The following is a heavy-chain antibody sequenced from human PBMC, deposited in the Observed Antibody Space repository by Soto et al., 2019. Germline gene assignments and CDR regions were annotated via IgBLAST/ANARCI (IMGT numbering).Heavy chain of an antibody. D-gene: IGHD6-19*01. J-gene: IGHJ3*02. CDR2: ISSSSSTI. CDR1: GFTFSSYS. V-gene: IGHV3-48*01. CDR3: AVFIAVAGTRAFDI. Sequence: GGSLRLSCAASGFTFSSYSMNWVRQAPGKGLEWVSYISSSSSTIYYADSVKGRFTISRDNAKNSLYLQMNSLRAEDTAVYYCAVFIAVAGTRAFDIWGQGTMVTVSS.